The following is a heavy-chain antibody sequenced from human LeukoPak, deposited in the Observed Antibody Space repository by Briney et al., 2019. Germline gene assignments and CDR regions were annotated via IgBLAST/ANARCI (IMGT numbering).Heavy chain of an antibody. J-gene: IGHJ3*02. CDR1: GGSISSYY. CDR2: IYYSGST. CDR3: ARLKTTVTVDAFDI. V-gene: IGHV4-59*08. Sequence: PSETLSLTCTVSGGSISSYYWSWIRQPPGKGLEWIGYIYYSGSTNYNPSLKSRVTISVDTSKNQFSLKLSSVTAADTAVYYCARLKTTVTVDAFDIWGQGTMVTVSS. D-gene: IGHD4-17*01.